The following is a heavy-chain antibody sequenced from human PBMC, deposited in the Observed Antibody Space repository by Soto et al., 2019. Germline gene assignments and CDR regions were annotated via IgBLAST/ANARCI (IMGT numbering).Heavy chain of an antibody. CDR2: INAGDGNT. D-gene: IGHD2-15*01. Sequence: QVQIVQSAAEVKKPGASVKVSCKASGYTFTKYPIHWVRQAPGQRLEWMGWINAGDGNTRYSQRFQGRITIIRDTSESTAYMELSSLRSEDTAVYFCARETSQEVLAAHYMDVWGKGTTVIVSS. J-gene: IGHJ6*03. CDR1: GYTFTKYP. V-gene: IGHV1-3*01. CDR3: ARETSQEVLAAHYMDV.